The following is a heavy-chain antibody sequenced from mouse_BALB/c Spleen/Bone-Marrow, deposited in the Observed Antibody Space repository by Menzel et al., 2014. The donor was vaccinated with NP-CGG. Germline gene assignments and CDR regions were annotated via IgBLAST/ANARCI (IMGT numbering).Heavy chain of an antibody. Sequence: QVQLQQSGAELGMPGASVEMSCKASGYTFTDKWMYWVKQRPGQGLEWIGAIDTSDSYTNYNQKLMGKASLTVDASSSTAYMQVSSLTSDDSAVYYCARGGHDFSLDYWGQGTSVTVSS. CDR2: IDTSDSYT. CDR1: GYTFTDKW. CDR3: ARGGHDFSLDY. D-gene: IGHD2-4*01. J-gene: IGHJ4*01. V-gene: IGHV1-69*01.